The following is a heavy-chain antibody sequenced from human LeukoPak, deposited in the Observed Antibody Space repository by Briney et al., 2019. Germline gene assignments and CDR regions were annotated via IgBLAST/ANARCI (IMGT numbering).Heavy chain of an antibody. Sequence: ASVTVSCKASGYSFTSSYLHWVRQAPGQGLEWMGMINPSGGSTNYAQTFQGRVTMASDTSTSTVYMELSSLRSEDTAIYYCARGYYDSSNWGQGTLVTVSS. D-gene: IGHD3-22*01. CDR2: INPSGGST. J-gene: IGHJ4*02. CDR1: GYSFTSSY. CDR3: ARGYYDSSN. V-gene: IGHV1-46*01.